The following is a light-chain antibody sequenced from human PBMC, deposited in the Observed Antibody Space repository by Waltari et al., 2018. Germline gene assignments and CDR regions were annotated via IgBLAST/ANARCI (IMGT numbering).Light chain of an antibody. CDR2: NAS. CDR1: QTTDSW. CDR3: QQYNTYPWT. V-gene: IGKV1-5*01. Sequence: DIQMTQSPSTLSASVGDRVSITCRASQTTDSWLAWYQQKPGKAPKLLIYNASSLKSGVPSRFSGSGSRTEFTLTISSLQPDDFATYYCQQYNTYPWTFGQGSKVEIK. J-gene: IGKJ1*01.